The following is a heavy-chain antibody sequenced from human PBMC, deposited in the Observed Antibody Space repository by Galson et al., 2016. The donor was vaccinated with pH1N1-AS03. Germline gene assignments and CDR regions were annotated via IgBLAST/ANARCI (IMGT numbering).Heavy chain of an antibody. V-gene: IGHV2-5*02. J-gene: IGHJ4*02. D-gene: IGHD4-17*01. CDR1: GFSLSTSGVG. Sequence: PALVKPTQTLTLTCTFSGFSLSTSGVGVGWIRQPPGKALEWLALIYWDDDKRYSPSLKSRLTITKATSKNQVVLTMTNTDPVDTATYYCAQSDYGDYVDYFDYWGQGTLVTVSS. CDR3: AQSDYGDYVDYFDY. CDR2: IYWDDDK.